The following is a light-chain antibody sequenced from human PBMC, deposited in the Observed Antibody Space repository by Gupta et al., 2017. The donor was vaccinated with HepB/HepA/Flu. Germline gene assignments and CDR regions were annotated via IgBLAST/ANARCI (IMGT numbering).Light chain of an antibody. J-gene: IGLJ3*02. CDR1: SSDVGGYNY. CDR2: DVS. Sequence: GTSSDVGGYNYVSWYQQHPGKAPKLMIYDVSNRPSGVSNRFSGSKSGNTASLTISGLQAEDEADYYCSSYTSSSTWVFGGGTKLTGL. CDR3: SSYTSSSTWV. V-gene: IGLV2-14*04.